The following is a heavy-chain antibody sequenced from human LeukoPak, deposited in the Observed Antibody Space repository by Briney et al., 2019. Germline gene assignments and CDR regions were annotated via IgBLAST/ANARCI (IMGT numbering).Heavy chain of an antibody. Sequence: ASVKVSCKASGYIFTTLDINWVRQATGQGLEWLRWMNPNSGHTGFAQKFQGRLTLTRNTSISTAYMELTSLRSEDTAVYYCARVDGSPDYWGQGTLVTVSS. J-gene: IGHJ4*02. CDR1: GYIFTTLD. D-gene: IGHD2-15*01. CDR3: ARVDGSPDY. V-gene: IGHV1-8*03. CDR2: MNPNSGHT.